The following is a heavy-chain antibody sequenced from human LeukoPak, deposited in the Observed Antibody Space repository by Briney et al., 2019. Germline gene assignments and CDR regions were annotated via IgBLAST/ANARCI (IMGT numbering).Heavy chain of an antibody. CDR3: ARGPGWVDP. CDR2: TYYRSKWSS. V-gene: IGHV6-1*01. CDR1: GDSVSSTSAT. J-gene: IGHJ5*02. Sequence: LSQTLSLTCAISGDSVSSTSATWNWKRQSPSRGLEWLGRTYYRSKWSSDYAVSVKSRITIKSDTSKNQFSLQLNSVTPEDTAVYYCARGPGWVDPWGQGTLVTVSS.